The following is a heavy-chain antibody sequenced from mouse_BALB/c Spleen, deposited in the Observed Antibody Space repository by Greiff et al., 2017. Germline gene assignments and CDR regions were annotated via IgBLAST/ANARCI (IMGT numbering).Heavy chain of an antibody. CDR3: ARQAYYGNLYAMDY. Sequence: EVQLQESGGDLVKPGGSLKLSCAASGFTFSSYGMSWVRQTPDKRLEWVATISSGGSYTYYPDSVKGRFTISRDNAKNTLYLQMSSLKSEDTAMYYCARQAYYGNLYAMDYWGQGTSVTVSS. V-gene: IGHV5-6*01. D-gene: IGHD2-10*01. CDR2: ISSGGSYT. J-gene: IGHJ4*01. CDR1: GFTFSSYG.